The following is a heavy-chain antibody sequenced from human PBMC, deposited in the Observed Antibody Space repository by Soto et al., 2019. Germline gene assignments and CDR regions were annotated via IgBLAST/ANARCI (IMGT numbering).Heavy chain of an antibody. D-gene: IGHD3-22*01. J-gene: IGHJ4*02. V-gene: IGHV1-18*04. Sequence: QVQLVQSGAEVKKPGASVKVSCKASGYTFTSYGISWVRQAPGHGLEWMGWISAYNGNTNYAQKLQGRVTMTTDTSTSTAYMELRSLRSDDTAVYYCARDFPYYYDSSGYLHFDYWGQGTLVTVSS. CDR2: ISAYNGNT. CDR1: GYTFTSYG. CDR3: ARDFPYYYDSSGYLHFDY.